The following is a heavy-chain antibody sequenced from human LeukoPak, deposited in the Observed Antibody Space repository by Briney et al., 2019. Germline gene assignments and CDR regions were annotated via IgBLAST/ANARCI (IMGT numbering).Heavy chain of an antibody. D-gene: IGHD6-19*01. CDR1: GGTYSSYA. CDR2: IIPIFGTA. CDR3: GSSGPFGYYYYYYMDV. V-gene: IGHV1-69*05. J-gene: IGHJ6*03. Sequence: SVKVSCKASGGTYSSYAISWVRQAPGQGLEWMGGIIPIFGTANYAQKFQGRVTITTDESTSTAYMELSSLRSEDTAVYYCGSSGPFGYYYYYYMDVWGKGTTVTVSS.